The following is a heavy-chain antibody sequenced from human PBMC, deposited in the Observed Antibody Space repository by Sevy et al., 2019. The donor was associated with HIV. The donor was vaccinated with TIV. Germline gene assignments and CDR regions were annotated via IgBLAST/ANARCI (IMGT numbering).Heavy chain of an antibody. V-gene: IGHV1-24*01. D-gene: IGHD3-22*01. CDR3: ATTKDYYESSGYPFDY. CDR1: GYTLSQLS. Sequence: ASVKVSCKVSGYTLSQLSMHWVRLAPGKGLAWMGSFDPEDDETVYAQKFQDRVTMSEDTSTNTAYMELSSLRSEDTAVYYCATTKDYYESSGYPFDYWGQGTLVTVSS. CDR2: FDPEDDET. J-gene: IGHJ4*02.